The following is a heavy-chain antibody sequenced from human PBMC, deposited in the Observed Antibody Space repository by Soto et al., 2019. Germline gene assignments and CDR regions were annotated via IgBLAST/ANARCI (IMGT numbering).Heavy chain of an antibody. V-gene: IGHV1-69*01. CDR3: ASRARVDAFDV. D-gene: IGHD6-6*01. Sequence: QVQLVQSGAEVKKPGSSVKVSCKASGGTFSTYGITWVRQASGQGLEWMGGIIPISGTIKFAQKFQGRLTITPDESTSTVYMELSSLTSEDTAVYYCASRARVDAFDVWGQGTMVTVSS. J-gene: IGHJ3*01. CDR2: IIPISGTI. CDR1: GGTFSTYG.